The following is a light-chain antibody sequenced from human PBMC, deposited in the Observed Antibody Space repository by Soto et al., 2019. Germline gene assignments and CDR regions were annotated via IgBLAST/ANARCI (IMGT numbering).Light chain of an antibody. CDR1: QDVRKY. CDR2: DAS. V-gene: IGKV1-33*01. J-gene: IGKJ3*01. Sequence: DIQMTQSPSSLSASVGDRVTITCQASQDVRKYLSWYQQKARKAPKLLIYDASNLETGVPSRFSGSGSGTDFTFTISSLQPEDIATYYCQQRHNLNHTCGHGTKVDIK. CDR3: QQRHNLNHT.